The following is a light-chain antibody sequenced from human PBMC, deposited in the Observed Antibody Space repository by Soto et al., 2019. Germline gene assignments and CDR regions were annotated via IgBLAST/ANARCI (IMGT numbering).Light chain of an antibody. CDR3: TSHGGGNKFYV. J-gene: IGLJ1*01. CDR2: DVN. CDR1: SSDVGGYDF. Sequence: QSVLTQPASVSGSPGQSITISCTGTSSDVGGYDFVSWYQHHPGKAPKLIIYDVNNRPSGVPDRFSASKSGNTATLTVSGLQAEDEADYYCTSHGGGNKFYVFGTGTKVTVL. V-gene: IGLV2-8*01.